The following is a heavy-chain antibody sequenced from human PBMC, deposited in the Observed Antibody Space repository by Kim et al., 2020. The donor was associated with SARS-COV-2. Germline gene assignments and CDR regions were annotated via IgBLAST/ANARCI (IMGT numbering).Heavy chain of an antibody. CDR3: ARRWRIAVAGRGTYYFDD. CDR1: GGSISSSSYY. V-gene: IGHV4-39*01. CDR2: IYYSGST. Sequence: SETLSLTCTVSGGSISSSSYYWGWIRQPPGKGLEWIGSIYYSGSTYYNPSLKSRVTISVDTSKNQFSLKLSSVTAADTAVYYCARRWRIAVAGRGTYYFDDWGQGTLVTVSS. D-gene: IGHD6-19*01. J-gene: IGHJ4*02.